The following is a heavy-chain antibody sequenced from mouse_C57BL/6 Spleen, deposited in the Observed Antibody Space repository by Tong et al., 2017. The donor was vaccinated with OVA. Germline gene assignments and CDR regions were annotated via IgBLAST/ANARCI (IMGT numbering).Heavy chain of an antibody. D-gene: IGHD1-1*01. CDR2: IYPGDGDT. V-gene: IGHV1-82*01. CDR1: GYAFSSSW. CDR3: ARSITTVVARYWYFDV. Sequence: VQLQESGPELVKPGASVKISCKASGYAFSSSWMNWVKQRPGKGLEWIGRIYPGDGDTNYNGKFKGKATLTADKSSSTAYMELRSLTSEDSAVYFCARSITTVVARYWYFDVWGTGTTVTVSS. J-gene: IGHJ1*03.